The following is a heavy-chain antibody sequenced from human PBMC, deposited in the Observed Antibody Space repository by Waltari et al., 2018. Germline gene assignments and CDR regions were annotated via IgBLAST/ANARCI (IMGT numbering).Heavy chain of an antibody. Sequence: QVQLVQSGADVKKPGSSVKVSCKASGGNFSSYAIHWVRQAPGQGLEWMGGIIPVFGTANYAKRFQGRDTITKEESTSTAYMELSSLKPEDTAVYYCTRVTGGSWEGGFDPWGQGTLVTVSS. CDR2: IIPVFGTA. V-gene: IGHV1-69*05. D-gene: IGHD6-13*01. CDR1: GGNFSSYA. CDR3: TRVTGGSWEGGFDP. J-gene: IGHJ5*02.